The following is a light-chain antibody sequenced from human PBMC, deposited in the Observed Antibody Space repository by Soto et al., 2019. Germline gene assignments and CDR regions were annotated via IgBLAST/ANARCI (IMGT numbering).Light chain of an antibody. Sequence: DIVMTQSPATLSVSPGDRATLSCRASQTVNNNLAWYQPKPGHAPRLIIYATSTRSSGIPARFRGSGSGTEFTLTISSLQSEDFAVYYCQHHNDGWTFGQGTKVEIK. CDR1: QTVNNN. CDR3: QHHNDGWT. J-gene: IGKJ1*01. CDR2: ATS. V-gene: IGKV3-15*01.